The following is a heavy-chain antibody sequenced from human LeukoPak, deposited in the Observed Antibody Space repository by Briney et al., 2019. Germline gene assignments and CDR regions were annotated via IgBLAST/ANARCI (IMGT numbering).Heavy chain of an antibody. J-gene: IGHJ4*02. CDR1: GFTFSSYG. CDR3: AKDLTFYGSGSDY. CDR2: IRYDGSNK. D-gene: IGHD3-10*01. Sequence: GGSLRLSCAASGFTFSSYGMHWVRQAPGKGLEWVAFIRYDGSNKYYADSVKGRFTISRDNSKNTLYLQMNSLRAEDTAVYYCAKDLTFYGSGSDYWGQGTLVTVSS. V-gene: IGHV3-30*02.